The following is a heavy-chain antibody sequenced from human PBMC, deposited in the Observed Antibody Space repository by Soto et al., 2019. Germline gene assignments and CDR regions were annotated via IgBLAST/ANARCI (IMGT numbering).Heavy chain of an antibody. V-gene: IGHV3-30-3*01. CDR3: AREAPPASYAPYFDY. CDR2: ISYDGSNK. J-gene: IGHJ4*02. D-gene: IGHD2-2*01. CDR1: GFTFSSYA. Sequence: QVQLVESGGGVVQPGRSLRLSCAASGFTFSSYAMHWVRQAPGKGLEWVAVISYDGSNKYYADSVKGRFTISRDNSKNTLYLQMNSLRAEDTAVYYCAREAPPASYAPYFDYWGQGTLVTVSS.